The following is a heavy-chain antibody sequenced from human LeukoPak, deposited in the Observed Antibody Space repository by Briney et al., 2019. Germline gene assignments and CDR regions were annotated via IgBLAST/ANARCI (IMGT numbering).Heavy chain of an antibody. Sequence: GASVKVSCKASGYTFTSYDINWVRQATGQGLEWMGWMNPNSGNTGYAQKFQGRVTMTRNTSISTAYMELSSLRSEDTAVYYCARSQAEYRGAWYYYYYYMDVWGKGTTVTISS. D-gene: IGHD6-6*01. CDR3: ARSQAEYRGAWYYYYYYMDV. CDR2: MNPNSGNT. CDR1: GYTFTSYD. V-gene: IGHV1-8*01. J-gene: IGHJ6*03.